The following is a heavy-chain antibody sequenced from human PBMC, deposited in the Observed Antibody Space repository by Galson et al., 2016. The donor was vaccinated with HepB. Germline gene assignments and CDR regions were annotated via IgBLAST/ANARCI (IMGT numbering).Heavy chain of an antibody. D-gene: IGHD2-15*01. V-gene: IGHV3-30-3*01. Sequence: SLRLSCAASGFTFSYYAMHWVRQAPGKGLEWVALISHDGTSKYYADSLKGQFTISRENSKNTLYLQMNSLRVEDTAVYYCARTYLLDYWGQGTPITVSS. CDR2: ISHDGTSK. J-gene: IGHJ4*02. CDR1: GFTFSYYA. CDR3: ARTYLLDY.